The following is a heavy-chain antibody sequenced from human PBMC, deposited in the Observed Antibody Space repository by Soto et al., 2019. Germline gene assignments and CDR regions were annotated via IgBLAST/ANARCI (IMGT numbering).Heavy chain of an antibody. J-gene: IGHJ3*02. Sequence: GGSLRLSCAASGFTFSSYGMHWVRQAPGKGLEWVAVIWYDGSNKYYADSVKGRFTISRDNSKNTLYLQMNSLRAEDTAGYYCARDIEKRRPGCDAFDIWGQGTMVTVSS. CDR3: ARDIEKRRPGCDAFDI. D-gene: IGHD3-16*02. CDR2: IWYDGSNK. CDR1: GFTFSSYG. V-gene: IGHV3-33*01.